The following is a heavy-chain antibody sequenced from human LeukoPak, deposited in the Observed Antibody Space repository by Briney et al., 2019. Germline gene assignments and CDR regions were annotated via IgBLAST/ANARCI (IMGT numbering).Heavy chain of an antibody. Sequence: PSETLSLTCTVSGGSISSYYWSWIRQPAGKGLEWIGRIYTSGSTNYNPSLKSRVTISVDTSKNQFSLKLSSVTAADTAVYYCARGRYYYDSSGPRSLWDWFDPWGQGTLVTVSS. V-gene: IGHV4-4*07. J-gene: IGHJ5*02. D-gene: IGHD3-22*01. CDR1: GGSISSYY. CDR3: ARGRYYYDSSGPRSLWDWFDP. CDR2: IYTSGST.